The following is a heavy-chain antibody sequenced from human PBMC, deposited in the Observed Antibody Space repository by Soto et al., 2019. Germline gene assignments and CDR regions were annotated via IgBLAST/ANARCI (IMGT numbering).Heavy chain of an antibody. CDR3: AREAPYGDPSDY. CDR1: GFTFSGYW. Sequence: GGSLGLSCAASGFTFSGYWMHWVRQAPGKGLVWVSRINSDGSSTSYADSVKGRFTISRDNAKNTLYLQMNSLRAEDTAVYYCAREAPYGDPSDYWGQGTLVTVSS. J-gene: IGHJ4*02. V-gene: IGHV3-74*01. D-gene: IGHD4-17*01. CDR2: INSDGSST.